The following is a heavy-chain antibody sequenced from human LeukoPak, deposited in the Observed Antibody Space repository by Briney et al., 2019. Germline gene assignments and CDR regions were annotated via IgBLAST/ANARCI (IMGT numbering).Heavy chain of an antibody. CDR3: ARESIAAAASR. CDR1: GFTFSSYA. D-gene: IGHD6-25*01. Sequence: PGRSLRLSCAASGFTFSSYAMHWVRQAPGKGLEWVAVISYDGSNKYYADSVKGRFTISRDNSKNTLYLQMNSLRAEDTAVYYCARESIAAAASRWGQGTLVTVSS. V-gene: IGHV3-30-3*01. CDR2: ISYDGSNK. J-gene: IGHJ4*02.